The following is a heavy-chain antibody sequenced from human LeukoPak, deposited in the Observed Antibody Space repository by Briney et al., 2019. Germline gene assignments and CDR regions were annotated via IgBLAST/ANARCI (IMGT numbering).Heavy chain of an antibody. CDR2: MNPNSGNT. D-gene: IGHD6-19*01. V-gene: IGHV1-8*01. CDR3: ARAGSSGWHTLFDY. J-gene: IGHJ4*02. Sequence: ASVKVSCKASGYTFTSYDINWVRQATGQGLEWMGWMNPNSGNTGYAQKFQGRVTMTRNTSISTAYMELSSLRSEDTAVYYCARAGSSGWHTLFDYWGQGTLVTVSS. CDR1: GYTFTSYD.